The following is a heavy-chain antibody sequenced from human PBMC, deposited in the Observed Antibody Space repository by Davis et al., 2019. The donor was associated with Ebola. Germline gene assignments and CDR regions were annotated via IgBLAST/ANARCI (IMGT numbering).Heavy chain of an antibody. V-gene: IGHV3-74*01. CDR2: INSDGSST. Sequence: FSSSWVSFSRYWLHSLRQSPWKGLVWVSRINSDGSSTSYADSVKGRFTISRDNAKNTLYLQMNSLRAEDTAVYYCASAPSGGSFFVFLWGQGTLVTVSS. CDR1: WVSFSRYW. CDR3: ASAPSGGSFFVFL. J-gene: IGHJ4*02. D-gene: IGHD2-15*01.